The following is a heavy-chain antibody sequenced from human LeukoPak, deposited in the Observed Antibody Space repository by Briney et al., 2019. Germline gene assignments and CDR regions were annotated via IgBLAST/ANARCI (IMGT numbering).Heavy chain of an antibody. D-gene: IGHD6-13*01. Sequence: SETLSLTCAVYGGSFSGYYWSWIRQPPGKGLEWIGYIYYSGSTNYNPSLKSRVTISVDTSKNQFSLKLNSVTAADTAIYYCAGSVAAAGLRFDIWGQGTMVTVSS. CDR1: GGSFSGYY. V-gene: IGHV4-59*08. CDR2: IYYSGST. CDR3: AGSVAAAGLRFDI. J-gene: IGHJ3*02.